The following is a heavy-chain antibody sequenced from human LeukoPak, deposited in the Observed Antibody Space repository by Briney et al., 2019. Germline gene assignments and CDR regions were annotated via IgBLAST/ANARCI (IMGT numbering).Heavy chain of an antibody. CDR3: ATIVGATRFGYYFDY. J-gene: IGHJ4*02. D-gene: IGHD1-26*01. Sequence: SVKVSCKASGGTFSSYAISWVRQAPGQGLEWMGGIIPIFGTANYAQKFQGRVTITADESTSTAYMELSSLRSEDTAVYYCATIVGATRFGYYFDYWGQGTLVTVSS. CDR2: IIPIFGTA. V-gene: IGHV1-69*01. CDR1: GGTFSSYA.